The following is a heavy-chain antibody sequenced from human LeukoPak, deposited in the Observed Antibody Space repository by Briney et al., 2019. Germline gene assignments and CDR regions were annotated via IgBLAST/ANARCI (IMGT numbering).Heavy chain of an antibody. J-gene: IGHJ4*02. CDR1: GGSISSSNW. V-gene: IGHV4-4*02. CDR2: IYHSGST. Sequence: SETLSLTCAVSGGSISSSNWWSWVRQPPGKGLEWIGEIYHSGSTNYNPSLKSRVTISVDKSKNQFSLKLSSVTAADTAVYFCARDRGDGYKFFDYWGQGTLVTVSS. CDR3: ARDRGDGYKFFDY. D-gene: IGHD5-24*01.